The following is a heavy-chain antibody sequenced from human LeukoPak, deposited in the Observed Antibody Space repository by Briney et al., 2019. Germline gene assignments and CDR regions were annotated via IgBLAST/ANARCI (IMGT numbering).Heavy chain of an antibody. CDR3: ARQVSDYFYYYIDV. J-gene: IGHJ6*03. CDR1: GGSISSSSYY. CDR2: IYYSGTT. V-gene: IGHV4-39*01. Sequence: PSETLSLTCSVSGGSISSSSYYWNWIRQPQGKGLEWVGRIYYSGTTYYNSSRRSRFTISEETSKNGFSRMLTSVTAADTAVYYCARQVSDYFYYYIDVWGEGTTVIVSS.